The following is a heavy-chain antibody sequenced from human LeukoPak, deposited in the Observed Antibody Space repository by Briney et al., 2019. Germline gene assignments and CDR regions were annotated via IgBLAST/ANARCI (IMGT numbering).Heavy chain of an antibody. CDR1: GGSISSGGYY. J-gene: IGHJ5*02. V-gene: IGHV4-31*03. Sequence: SQTLSLTCTVSGGSISSGGYYWSWIRQHPGKGLEWIGYIYYSGSTYYNPSLKSRVTISVDTSKNQFSLKLSSVTAADTAVYYCARDNVYAFWSGYYSNWFDPWGQGTLVTVSS. D-gene: IGHD3-3*01. CDR2: IYYSGST. CDR3: ARDNVYAFWSGYYSNWFDP.